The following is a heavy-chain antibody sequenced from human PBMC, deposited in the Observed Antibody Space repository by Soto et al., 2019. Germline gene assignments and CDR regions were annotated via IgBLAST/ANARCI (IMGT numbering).Heavy chain of an antibody. CDR1: GGSFSGYY. CDR2: INHSGST. D-gene: IGHD6-6*01. CDR3: ASIAARRYYYYYYGMDV. J-gene: IGHJ6*02. V-gene: IGHV4-34*01. Sequence: LSLTWAVYGGSFSGYYWSWIRQPPMKGLEWIGEINHSGSTNYNPSLKSRVTISVDTSKNQFSLKLSSMTAADTAVYYCASIAARRYYYYYYGMDVWGQGTTVTVS.